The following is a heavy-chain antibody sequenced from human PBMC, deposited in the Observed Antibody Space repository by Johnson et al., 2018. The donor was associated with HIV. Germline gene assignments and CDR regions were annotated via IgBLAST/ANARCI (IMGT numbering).Heavy chain of an antibody. CDR3: ARGHPDGGLAAFDL. J-gene: IGHJ3*01. CDR2: INWNGGRT. D-gene: IGHD5-24*01. CDR1: GFIFSNAW. V-gene: IGHV3-20*04. Sequence: EVQLVESGGGLVKPGGSLRLSCAASGFIFSNAWMKWVRQAPGKGLEWVSGINWNGGRTDYADSVKGRFTISRDNAKKSLYLQMNSLRAEDTAVYYCARGHPDGGLAAFDLWGQGTMVTVSS.